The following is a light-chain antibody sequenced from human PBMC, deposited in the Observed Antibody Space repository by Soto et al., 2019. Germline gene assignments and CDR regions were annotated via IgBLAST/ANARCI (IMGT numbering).Light chain of an antibody. J-gene: IGKJ2*01. V-gene: IGKV3-20*01. Sequence: EIVLTQSPGTLSLSPGERATLSCRASQSVSSSSYLAWYQQKPGQAPRLLIYGASSRATGIPDRFSGSGSATDFTLLISSMEPEDLSVYYCRQYGSSPSYTFGQGTKLEIK. CDR3: RQYGSSPSYT. CDR2: GAS. CDR1: QSVSSSSY.